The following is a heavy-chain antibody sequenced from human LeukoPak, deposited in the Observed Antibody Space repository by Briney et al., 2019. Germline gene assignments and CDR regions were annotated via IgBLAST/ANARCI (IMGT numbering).Heavy chain of an antibody. Sequence: PSETLSLTCAVYGGSFSGYYWSWIRQPPGKGLEWIGEINHSGSTNYNPSLKIRVTISVDTSKNQFSLKLSSVTAADTAVYYCARGLRLRTISPHYYGMDVWGQGTTVAVSS. J-gene: IGHJ6*02. CDR2: INHSGST. CDR3: ARGLRLRTISPHYYGMDV. V-gene: IGHV4-34*01. CDR1: GGSFSGYY. D-gene: IGHD3-3*01.